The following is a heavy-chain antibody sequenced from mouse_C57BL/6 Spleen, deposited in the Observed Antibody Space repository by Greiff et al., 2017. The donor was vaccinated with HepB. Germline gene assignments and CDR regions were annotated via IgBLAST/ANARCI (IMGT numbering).Heavy chain of an antibody. Sequence: QVQLQQSGAELVMPGASVKLSCKASGYTFTSYWMHWVKQRPGQGLEWIGEIDPSDSYTNYNQKFKGKSTLTVDKSSSTAYMQLSSLTSEDSAVYYCASGNGDGYYVLFAYWGQGTLVTVSA. CDR2: IDPSDSYT. V-gene: IGHV1-69*01. CDR1: GYTFTSYW. CDR3: ASGNGDGYYVLFAY. J-gene: IGHJ3*01. D-gene: IGHD2-3*01.